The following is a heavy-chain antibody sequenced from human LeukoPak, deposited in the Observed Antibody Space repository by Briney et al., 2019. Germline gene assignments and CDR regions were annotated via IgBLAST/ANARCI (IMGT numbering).Heavy chain of an antibody. J-gene: IGHJ1*01. V-gene: IGHV3-23*01. CDR2: ITTNGGKT. CDR1: GFTFASYG. CDR3: AIMHGYYDGTGYWVQ. Sequence: GGSLRLSCAASGFTFASYGMSWVRQAPGKGLEWVSFITTNGGKTSYADSVEGRFTISRDNPKNTLYMQMNSLRDEDTAVYYCAIMHGYYDGTGYWVQWGQGTLVTVAS. D-gene: IGHD3-22*01.